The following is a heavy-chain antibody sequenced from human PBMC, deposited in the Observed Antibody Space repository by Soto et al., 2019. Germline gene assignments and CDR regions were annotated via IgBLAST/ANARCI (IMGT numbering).Heavy chain of an antibody. V-gene: IGHV3-48*03. Sequence: HPGGSLRLSCAASGFTFSSYEMNWVRQAPGKGLEWVSYISSSGSTIYYADSVEGRFTISRDNAKNSLYLQMNSLRAEDTAVYYCARDKGDQSRHYGMDVWGQGTTVTVSS. J-gene: IGHJ6*02. CDR2: ISSSGSTI. D-gene: IGHD3-10*01. CDR1: GFTFSSYE. CDR3: ARDKGDQSRHYGMDV.